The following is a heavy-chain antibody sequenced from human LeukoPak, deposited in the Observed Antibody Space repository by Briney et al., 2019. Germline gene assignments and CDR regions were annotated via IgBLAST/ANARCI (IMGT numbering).Heavy chain of an antibody. V-gene: IGHV1-46*01. CDR3: ARDGREYYFDY. CDR2: INPSGGST. Sequence: ASVKVSCKASGYTFTSYYMHWVRQAPGQGLEWMGIINPSGGSTSYAQKFQGRVTMTRDTSTSTVYMELSSLRSENTAVYYCARDGREYYFDYWGQGTLVTVSS. CDR1: GYTFTSYY. J-gene: IGHJ4*02.